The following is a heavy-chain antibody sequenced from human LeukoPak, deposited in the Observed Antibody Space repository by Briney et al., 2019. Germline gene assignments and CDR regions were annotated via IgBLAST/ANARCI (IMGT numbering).Heavy chain of an antibody. D-gene: IGHD3-10*02. Sequence: GGSLRLSCAASGFTFSSYSMKWVRQAPGKGLEWVSFISSSSSYIYYRDSVKGRFTISRDNARNSLYLQMNSLRAEDTAVYYCARGTMFPYYFDCWGQGTLVTVSS. J-gene: IGHJ4*02. V-gene: IGHV3-21*01. CDR2: ISSSSSYI. CDR1: GFTFSSYS. CDR3: ARGTMFPYYFDC.